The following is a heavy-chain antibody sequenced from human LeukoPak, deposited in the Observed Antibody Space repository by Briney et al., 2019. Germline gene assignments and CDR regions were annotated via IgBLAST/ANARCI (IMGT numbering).Heavy chain of an antibody. V-gene: IGHV4-59*01. CDR3: ARFHEAGDFDY. D-gene: IGHD2-21*01. CDR1: GGSISSYY. CDR2: IYYSGST. J-gene: IGHJ4*02. Sequence: TPSETLSLTCTVSGGSISSYYWSWIRQPPGKGLEWIGYIYYSGSTNYNPSLKSRVTISVDTSKNQFSLKLSSVTAADTAVYYCARFHEAGDFDYWGQGTLVTVSS.